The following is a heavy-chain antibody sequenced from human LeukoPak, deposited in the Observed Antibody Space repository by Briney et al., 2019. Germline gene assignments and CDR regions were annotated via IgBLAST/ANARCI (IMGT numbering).Heavy chain of an antibody. J-gene: IGHJ5*02. CDR1: GFTFSSYA. Sequence: PGGSLRLSCAASGFTFSSYAMSWVRQAPGKGLEWVSAISGSGGSTYYADSVKGRFTISRDNPKNTLYLQMNSLRAEDTAVYYCAKEINWNVPSGENWFDPWGQGTLVTVSS. V-gene: IGHV3-23*01. CDR2: ISGSGGST. CDR3: AKEINWNVPSGENWFDP. D-gene: IGHD1-1*01.